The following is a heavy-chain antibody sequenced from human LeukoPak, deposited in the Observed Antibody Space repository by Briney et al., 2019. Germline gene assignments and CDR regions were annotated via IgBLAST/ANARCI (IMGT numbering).Heavy chain of an antibody. CDR2: IKGDGSQT. CDR3: AKVATPNTLDAFDI. D-gene: IGHD1/OR15-1a*01. J-gene: IGHJ3*02. CDR1: GFTFSSYW. Sequence: GGSLRLSCATSGFTFSSYWMSWVRQAPGKGLEWVANIKGDGSQTDYLDSVKGRFTISRDNTKNSVYLQVNSLRAEDTAVYYCAKVATPNTLDAFDIWGPGTMVTVSS. V-gene: IGHV3-7*01.